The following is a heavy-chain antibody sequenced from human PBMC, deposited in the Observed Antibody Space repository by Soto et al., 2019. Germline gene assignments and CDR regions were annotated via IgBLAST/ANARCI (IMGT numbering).Heavy chain of an antibody. CDR1: GFTVSSNY. V-gene: IGHV3-53*01. Sequence: EVQLVESGGGLIQPGGSLRLSCAASGFTVSSNYMSWVRQAPGKGLEWVSVIYSGGSTYYADSVKGRFTISRDNSKNTLYLQMNSLRAEDTAVYYCAREPTKVRGEGEPKDYWGQGTLVTVSS. D-gene: IGHD3-10*01. J-gene: IGHJ4*02. CDR2: IYSGGST. CDR3: AREPTKVRGEGEPKDY.